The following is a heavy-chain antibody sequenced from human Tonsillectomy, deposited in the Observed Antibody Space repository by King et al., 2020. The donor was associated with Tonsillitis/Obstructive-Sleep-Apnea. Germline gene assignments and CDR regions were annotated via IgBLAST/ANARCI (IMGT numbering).Heavy chain of an antibody. Sequence: VQLVESGGGLVQPGGSLRLSCAASGFTFSSYEMNWVRQAPGKGLEWVSYISSSGSTIYYADSVKGRFTISRDNAKNSLYLQMKSLRAEDTAVYYCAREEGYYDSSGYYSGGGFDYWGQGTLVTVSS. V-gene: IGHV3-48*03. J-gene: IGHJ4*02. CDR1: GFTFSSYE. CDR2: ISSSGSTI. CDR3: AREEGYYDSSGYYSGGGFDY. D-gene: IGHD3-22*01.